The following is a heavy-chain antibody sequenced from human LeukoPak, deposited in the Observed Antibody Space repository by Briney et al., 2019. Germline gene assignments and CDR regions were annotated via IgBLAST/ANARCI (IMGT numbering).Heavy chain of an antibody. V-gene: IGHV4-39*07. D-gene: IGHD1-26*01. Sequence: SETLSLTCTVSGASISSSAYHWGWIRQPPGKGLEWIGSINYSGGTHYNPSLKSRVTISADKSKNQFSLKLSSVTAADTAVYYCARCVGATPYYYYYMDVWGKGTTVTVSS. J-gene: IGHJ6*03. CDR3: ARCVGATPYYYYYMDV. CDR1: GASISSSAYH. CDR2: INYSGGT.